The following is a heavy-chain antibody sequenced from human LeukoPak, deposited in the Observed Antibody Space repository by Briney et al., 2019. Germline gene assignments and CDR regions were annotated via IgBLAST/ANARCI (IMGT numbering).Heavy chain of an antibody. D-gene: IGHD2-2*01. V-gene: IGHV4-39*01. CDR2: IYYSGSS. CDR1: GGSISSSSYY. Sequence: SETLSLTCSVFGGSISSSSYYWGWIRQPPGKGLEWIGSIYYSGSSYYNPSLKSRVTISVDTSKNQFSLKLTSVTAADTAVYYCARRDCTSTTCYAGSYYFDYWGQGALVTVSS. J-gene: IGHJ4*02. CDR3: ARRDCTSTTCYAGSYYFDY.